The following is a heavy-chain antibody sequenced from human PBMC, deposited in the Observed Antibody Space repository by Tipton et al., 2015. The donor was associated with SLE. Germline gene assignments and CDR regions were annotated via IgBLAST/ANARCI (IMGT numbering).Heavy chain of an antibody. V-gene: IGHV4-31*03. J-gene: IGHJ4*02. CDR3: ARGRTGDEGLHN. Sequence: TLSLTCTVSGDSISSGGHYWSRVRQHPGKGLEWIGYIYTSGSIFYNPSLKSRITISIDTSKNQLSLKLSSVTAADTGVYYCARGRTGDEGLHNWGQGTLVTVSS. CDR1: GDSISSGGHY. D-gene: IGHD7-27*01. CDR2: IYTSGSI.